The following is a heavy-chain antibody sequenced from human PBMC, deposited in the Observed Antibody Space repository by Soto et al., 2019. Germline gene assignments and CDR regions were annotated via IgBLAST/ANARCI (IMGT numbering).Heavy chain of an antibody. CDR3: ARIVSGRDYGDSIDC. V-gene: IGHV3-7*03. D-gene: IGHD4-17*01. CDR1: GFTFSRYW. J-gene: IGHJ4*02. Sequence: EVQLVESGGGLVQPGGSLRLSCAASGFTFSRYWLTWVRRAPGKGLEWVANIKEDGSEIYYVGSVKGRFTTSRDNAKNSLYLQMNSLRAEDTAVYYCARIVSGRDYGDSIDCWGRGTLVTVSS. CDR2: IKEDGSEI.